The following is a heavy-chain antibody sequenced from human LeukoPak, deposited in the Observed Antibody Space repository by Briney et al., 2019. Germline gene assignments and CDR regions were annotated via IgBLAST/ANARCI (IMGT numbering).Heavy chain of an antibody. Sequence: GGSLRLSCAASGFTVGSNYMSWVRQPPGKGLEWVSVICSGGTTFYADSVKGRFTISRDNSKNTLYLQMNSLRADDTAVYYCANLKGWFGEGYFDYWGQGTVVTVSS. D-gene: IGHD3-10*01. V-gene: IGHV3-53*01. J-gene: IGHJ4*02. CDR3: ANLKGWFGEGYFDY. CDR1: GFTVGSNY. CDR2: ICSGGTT.